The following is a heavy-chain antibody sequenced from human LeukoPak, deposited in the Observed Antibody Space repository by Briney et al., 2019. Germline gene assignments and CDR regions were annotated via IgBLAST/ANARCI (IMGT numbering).Heavy chain of an antibody. CDR3: AGLGGDTDFDY. V-gene: IGHV4-34*01. CDR2: ITRSGST. Sequence: SETLSLTCAVNGGSFSGYTWSWIRRPPGMGLEWIGEITRSGSTNYNPSLKSRVTISGDTSKNQFSLKLSSVTAADTAVYYCAGLGGDTDFDYWGQGTLVTVSS. D-gene: IGHD4-17*01. CDR1: GGSFSGYT. J-gene: IGHJ4*02.